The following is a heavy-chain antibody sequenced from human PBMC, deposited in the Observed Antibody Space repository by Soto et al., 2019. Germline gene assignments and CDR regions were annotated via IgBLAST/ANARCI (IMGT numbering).Heavy chain of an antibody. V-gene: IGHV3-23*01. CDR1: GFTFSTYA. D-gene: IGHD2-8*02. CDR3: AREGLYCTGTRCYGSGYFQR. CDR2: VGGGGDSI. J-gene: IGHJ1*01. Sequence: GGSLRLSCAASGFTFSTYAMSWVRQAPGKGLEWVSAVGGGGDSIYYADSVKGRFTISRDNSKNTLYLQMNSLRAEDTAEYFCAREGLYCTGTRCYGSGYFQRWGQGTLVTVSS.